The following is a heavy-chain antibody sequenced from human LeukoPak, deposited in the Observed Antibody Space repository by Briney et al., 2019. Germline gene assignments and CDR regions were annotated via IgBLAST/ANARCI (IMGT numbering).Heavy chain of an antibody. Sequence: GGSLRLSCAASGFTFSSYAMSWVRQAPGKGLEWFSAISGSGGSTYYADSVKGRFTISRDNSKNTLYLQMNSLRAEDTAVYYCAKSRSEYYDSSGPFDYWGQGTLVTVSS. D-gene: IGHD3-22*01. CDR2: ISGSGGST. V-gene: IGHV3-23*01. CDR3: AKSRSEYYDSSGPFDY. J-gene: IGHJ4*02. CDR1: GFTFSSYA.